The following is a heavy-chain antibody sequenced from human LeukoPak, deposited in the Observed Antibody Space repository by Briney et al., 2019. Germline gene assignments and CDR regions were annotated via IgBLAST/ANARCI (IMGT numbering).Heavy chain of an antibody. CDR1: GFTFSSSD. CDR3: VRASSIVPF. V-gene: IGHV3-13*01. Sequence: GGSLRLSCAASGFTFSSSDMHWVRQAPGKGLEWVSAIGTAGDTYYEVSVKGRFTISRDNAKKTVFLQMNSLRAEDTAVYYCVRASSIVPFWGQGTLVSVSS. J-gene: IGHJ4*02. CDR2: IGTAGDT. D-gene: IGHD1-26*01.